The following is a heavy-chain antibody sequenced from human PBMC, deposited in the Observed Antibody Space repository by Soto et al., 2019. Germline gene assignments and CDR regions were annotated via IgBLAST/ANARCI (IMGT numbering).Heavy chain of an antibody. Sequence: PGGSLRLSCAASGFTFSSYSMNWLRKAPGKGLEWVSSISSSSSYIYYADSVKGRFTISRDNAKNSLYLQMNSLRAEDTAVYYCAYSSGWHTRTDYWGQGTLVTVS. CDR2: ISSSSSYI. CDR1: GFTFSSYS. V-gene: IGHV3-21*01. CDR3: AYSSGWHTRTDY. D-gene: IGHD6-19*01. J-gene: IGHJ4*02.